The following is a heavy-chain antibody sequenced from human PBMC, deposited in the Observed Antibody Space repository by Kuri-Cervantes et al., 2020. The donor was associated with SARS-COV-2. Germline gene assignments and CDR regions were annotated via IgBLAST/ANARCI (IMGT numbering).Heavy chain of an antibody. V-gene: IGHV3-33*01. CDR2: IWYDGSNK. CDR1: GFTFSSYG. CDR3: ASPQPSGYSYGHDAFDI. D-gene: IGHD5-18*01. Sequence: GESLKISCAASGFTFSSYGMHWVRQAPGKGLEWVAVIWYDGSNKYYADSVKGRFTISRDNSKNTLYLQMNSLRAEDTAVYYCASPQPSGYSYGHDAFDIWGQGTMVTVSS. J-gene: IGHJ3*02.